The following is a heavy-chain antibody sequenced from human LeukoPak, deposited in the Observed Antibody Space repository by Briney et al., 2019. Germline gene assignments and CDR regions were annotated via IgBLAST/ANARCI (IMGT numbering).Heavy chain of an antibody. J-gene: IGHJ3*02. CDR2: IIPIFGTA. V-gene: IGHV1-69*06. CDR1: GYTFTGYY. D-gene: IGHD3-3*01. Sequence: ASVKVSCKASGYTFTGYYMHWVRQAPGQGLEWMGGIIPIFGTANYAQKFQGRVTITADKSTSTAYMELSSLRSEGTAVYYCARAPRVRFLEWLLPWGAFDIWGQGTMVTVSS. CDR3: ARAPRVRFLEWLLPWGAFDI.